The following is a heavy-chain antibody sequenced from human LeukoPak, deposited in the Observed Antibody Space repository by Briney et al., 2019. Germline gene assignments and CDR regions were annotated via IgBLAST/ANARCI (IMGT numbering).Heavy chain of an antibody. CDR1: GFTFSGYD. CDR3: ARMESTTVTAIDY. Sequence: SGGSLRLSCAASGFTFSGYDMDWVRQAPGKGLEWVAVISYDGSNKYYADSVKGRFIISRDNSKSTVYLQMNSLRGEDTAVYYCARMESTTVTAIDYWGQGTLVTVSS. V-gene: IGHV3-30*14. CDR2: ISYDGSNK. J-gene: IGHJ4*02. D-gene: IGHD4-17*01.